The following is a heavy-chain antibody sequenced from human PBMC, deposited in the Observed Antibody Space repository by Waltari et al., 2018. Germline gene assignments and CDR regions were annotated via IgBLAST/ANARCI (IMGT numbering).Heavy chain of an antibody. CDR1: GYTFSAYY. CDR3: ARALVVGATFFDYHGMDV. J-gene: IGHJ6*02. V-gene: IGHV1-2*02. CDR2: IGPSGGGK. D-gene: IGHD1-26*01. Sequence: QVHLVQSGAEVKKPGASVKVSCKASGYTFSAYYIYWVRQAPGQGLEWMGGIGPSGGGKKYAQKFQGRVPMTREPSMSTAYMEVSRRRSDDTAVYYCARALVVGATFFDYHGMDVWGQGTTVTVSS.